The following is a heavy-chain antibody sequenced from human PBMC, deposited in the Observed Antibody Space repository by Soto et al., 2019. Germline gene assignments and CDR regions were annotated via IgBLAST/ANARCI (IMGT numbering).Heavy chain of an antibody. Sequence: QVQLQESGPGLVKPSETLSLTCTVSGGSVSPYYWSWIRQSPGKGLEWIGNIRYSGSTDYNPSLKSRVTISIDTSTNQFSLKLTSVTAADTAVYYCAKGGTNSLPFDYWGQGTLVTVSS. CDR2: IRYSGST. CDR1: GGSVSPYY. D-gene: IGHD2-8*01. V-gene: IGHV4-59*02. J-gene: IGHJ4*02. CDR3: AKGGTNSLPFDY.